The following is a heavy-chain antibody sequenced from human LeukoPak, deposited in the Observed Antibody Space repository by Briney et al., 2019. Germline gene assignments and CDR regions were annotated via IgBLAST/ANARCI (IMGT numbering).Heavy chain of an antibody. CDR3: ARRRSGSYFH. CDR1: GVSISSYY. D-gene: IGHD1-26*01. J-gene: IGHJ4*02. V-gene: IGHV4-59*01. CDR2: IYYSGST. Sequence: SETLSLTCTVSGVSISSYYWSWIRQPPGKGLEWIGYIYYSGSTNYNPSLKSRVTISVDTSKNQFSLKLSSVTAADTAVYYCARRRSGSYFHWGQGTLVTVSS.